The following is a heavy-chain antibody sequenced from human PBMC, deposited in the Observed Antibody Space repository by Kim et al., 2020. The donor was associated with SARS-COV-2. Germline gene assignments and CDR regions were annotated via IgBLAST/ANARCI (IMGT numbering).Heavy chain of an antibody. V-gene: IGHV4-34*01. CDR3: ARGIAARQVWFDP. D-gene: IGHD6-6*01. J-gene: IGHJ5*02. Sequence: YNPSLKSRVTISVDTSKNQFSLKLSSVTAADTAVYYCARGIAARQVWFDPWGQGTLVTVSS.